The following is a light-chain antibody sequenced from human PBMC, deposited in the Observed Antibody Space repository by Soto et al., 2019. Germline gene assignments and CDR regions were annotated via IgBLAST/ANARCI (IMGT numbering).Light chain of an antibody. CDR2: ATS. CDR3: QQLKSYPLT. Sequence: DIQLTQSPSFLSASVGEGVAITSRASQGISNYLAWYQQKPGKAPNFLIYATSTLQSGVPSRFSGSGSGTEFTLTISSLQPEDFATYYCQQLKSYPLTFGGGTKVDIK. V-gene: IGKV1-9*01. J-gene: IGKJ4*01. CDR1: QGISNY.